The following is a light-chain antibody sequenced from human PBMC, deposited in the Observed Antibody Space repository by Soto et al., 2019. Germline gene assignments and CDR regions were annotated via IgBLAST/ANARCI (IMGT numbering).Light chain of an antibody. CDR3: CSYAGSSTFV. CDR1: SSDVGSYNL. J-gene: IGLJ2*01. V-gene: IGLV2-23*02. CDR2: EVS. Sequence: QSALTQPASVSGSPGQSITISCTGTSSDVGSYNLVSWYQQHPGKAPKLTIYEVSKLPSGVSNRFSGSKSGNTASLTISGLQAEDEGDYYCCSYAGSSTFVFGGGTKLTVL.